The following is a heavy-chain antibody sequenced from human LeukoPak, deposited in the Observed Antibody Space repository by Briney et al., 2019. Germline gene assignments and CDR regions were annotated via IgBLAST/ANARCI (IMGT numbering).Heavy chain of an antibody. CDR2: IYHSGST. Sequence: PSETLSLTCAISGGSISSGGYSWSWIRQPPGKGLEWIGYIYHSGSTYYNPSLKSRVTISVDRSKNQFSLKLSSVTAADTAVYYCAGDGYYYYYGMDVWGQGTTVTVSS. V-gene: IGHV4-30-2*01. J-gene: IGHJ6*02. CDR1: GGSISSGGYS. CDR3: AGDGYYYYYGMDV.